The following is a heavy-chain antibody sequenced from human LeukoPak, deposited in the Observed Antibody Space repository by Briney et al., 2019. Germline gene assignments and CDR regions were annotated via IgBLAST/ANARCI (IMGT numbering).Heavy chain of an antibody. CDR2: ISYSGNT. CDR3: AREIVSSYYYNGMDV. V-gene: IGHV4-30-4*01. CDR1: GGSISSGDYY. J-gene: IGHJ6*02. Sequence: SETLSLTCTVSGGSISSGDYYWSWIRQPPGKGLEWIGFISYSGNTYSTPSLESRVTISIDTAKNQFPLRLSSVTAADTAVYFCAREIVSSYYYNGMDVWGQGTTVTVSS. D-gene: IGHD5/OR15-5a*01.